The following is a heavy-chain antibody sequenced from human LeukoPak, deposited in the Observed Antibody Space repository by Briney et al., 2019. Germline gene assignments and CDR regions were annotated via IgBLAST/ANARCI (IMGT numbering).Heavy chain of an antibody. J-gene: IGHJ5*02. CDR1: GGSISSYY. D-gene: IGHD6-19*01. CDR2: IYYSGST. Sequence: PETLSLTCTVSGGSISSYYWSWIRQPPGKGLEWIGYIYYSGSTNYNPSLKSRVTISVDTSKNQFSLKLSSVTAADTAVYYCARQKAISGWYRGRFDPWGQGTLVTVSS. V-gene: IGHV4-59*08. CDR3: ARQKAISGWYRGRFDP.